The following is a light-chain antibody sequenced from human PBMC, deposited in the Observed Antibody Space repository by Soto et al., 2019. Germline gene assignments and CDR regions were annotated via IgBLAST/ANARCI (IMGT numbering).Light chain of an antibody. CDR1: QSVSSY. CDR2: DAS. CDR3: QQRSTSIT. Sequence: EIVLTQSPATLSWSPGERATLSCRSSQSVSSYLAWYQQKPGQAPRLLIYDASNRATGIPARFSGSGSGTDFTLTISSLEPEDFAVYYCQQRSTSITFGQGTRLEIK. V-gene: IGKV3-11*01. J-gene: IGKJ5*01.